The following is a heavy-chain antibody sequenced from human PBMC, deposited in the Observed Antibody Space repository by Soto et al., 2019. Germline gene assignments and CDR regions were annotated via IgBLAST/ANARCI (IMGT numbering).Heavy chain of an antibody. Sequence: SVKVSCKASGGTFSSYAISWVRQAHGQGLEWMGGIIPIFGTANYAQKFQGRVTITADESTSTAYMELSSLRSEDTAVYYCARDSSLGYCSSTSCYYYYGMDVWGQGTTVTVSS. CDR3: ARDSSLGYCSSTSCYYYYGMDV. V-gene: IGHV1-69*13. CDR1: GGTFSSYA. J-gene: IGHJ6*02. CDR2: IIPIFGTA. D-gene: IGHD2-2*01.